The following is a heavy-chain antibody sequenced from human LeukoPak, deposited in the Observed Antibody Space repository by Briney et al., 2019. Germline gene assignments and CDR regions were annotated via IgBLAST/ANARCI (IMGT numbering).Heavy chain of an antibody. CDR2: ISGSGGST. D-gene: IGHD5-18*01. J-gene: IGHJ4*02. V-gene: IGHV3-23*01. CDR3: AKGDVDTAKAPPIPFDY. Sequence: GGSLRLSCAASGFTFSSYAMSWVRQAPGKGLEWVSAISGSGGSTYYADSVKGRFTISRDNSKNTLYLQMNSLRAEDTAVYYCAKGDVDTAKAPPIPFDYWGQGTLVTVSS. CDR1: GFTFSSYA.